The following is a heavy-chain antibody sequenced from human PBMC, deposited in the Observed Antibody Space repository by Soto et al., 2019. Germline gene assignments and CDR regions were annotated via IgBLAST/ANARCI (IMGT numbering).Heavy chain of an antibody. Sequence: QGQLVQSGGEVKKPGASVKVSCKASGYTFTSNGISWVRQAPGQGLEWMGWISGYNGDTDYAQKFQGRVTMTTDTSTSPAYMEVRSLRPDDTAVYYCARDKPQQIVGYTYYYGLDVWGQGTTVTVSS. D-gene: IGHD6-6*01. J-gene: IGHJ6*02. V-gene: IGHV1-18*04. CDR3: ARDKPQQIVGYTYYYGLDV. CDR1: GYTFTSNG. CDR2: ISGYNGDT.